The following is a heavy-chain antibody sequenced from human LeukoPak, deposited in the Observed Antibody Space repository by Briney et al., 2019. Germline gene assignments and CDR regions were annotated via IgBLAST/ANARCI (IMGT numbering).Heavy chain of an antibody. Sequence: RTSETLSLTCTVSGGSISSSSYYWGWIRQSPGQGLEWIGSIYYSGSTYYNPSLKSRVTISVDTSKNQFSLKLSSVTAADTAVYYCARHVSSMIRGLMYFDYWGQGTLVTVSS. V-gene: IGHV4-39*01. CDR3: ARHVSSMIRGLMYFDY. D-gene: IGHD3-10*01. J-gene: IGHJ4*02. CDR1: GGSISSSSYY. CDR2: IYYSGST.